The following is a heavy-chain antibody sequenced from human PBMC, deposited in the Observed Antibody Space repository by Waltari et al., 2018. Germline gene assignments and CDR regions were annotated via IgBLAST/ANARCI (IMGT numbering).Heavy chain of an antibody. CDR2: INPNGGAT. J-gene: IGHJ4*02. CDR1: RAHITEHY. Sequence: LLQSGAEVLKPRASVQVPCGFSRAHITEHYLPWIRQAPGQGLEWMGWINPNGGATHYAQKFRGRITVTWDTSMTTSHMGLSGLRSDDTAVYYCAREYCGGECRLFDFWGQGSLVTVSS. CDR3: AREYCGGECRLFDF. V-gene: IGHV1-2*02. D-gene: IGHD2-21*01.